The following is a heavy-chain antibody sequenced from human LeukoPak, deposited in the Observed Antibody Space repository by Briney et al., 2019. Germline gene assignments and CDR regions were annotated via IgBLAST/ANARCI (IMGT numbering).Heavy chain of an antibody. CDR3: AKDFRSYDFWSGYSDY. Sequence: HTGGSLRLSCAASGFSFSSYVMHWVRQAPGKGLEWVAFISYDGSNKYYADSVKGRFTISRDNSKNTLYLQMNSLRAEDTAVYYCAKDFRSYDFWSGYSDYWGQGTLVTVSS. CDR2: ISYDGSNK. CDR1: GFSFSSYV. D-gene: IGHD3-3*01. V-gene: IGHV3-30-3*01. J-gene: IGHJ4*02.